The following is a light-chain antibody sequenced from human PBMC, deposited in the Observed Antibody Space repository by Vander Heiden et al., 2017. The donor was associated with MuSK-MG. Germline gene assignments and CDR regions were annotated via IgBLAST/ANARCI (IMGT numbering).Light chain of an antibody. CDR1: QSVISSY. V-gene: IGKV3-20*01. J-gene: IGKJ3*01. CDR3: QQYGSSPFT. CDR2: GAS. Sequence: VFTQSPGTLSLSPGERAALSCRASQSVISSYIAWYQQKPGQAPRLLIYGASSRATGIPDRFSGSGSATDFTLTISRLEPEDFAVYYCQQYGSSPFTFGPGTKVDI.